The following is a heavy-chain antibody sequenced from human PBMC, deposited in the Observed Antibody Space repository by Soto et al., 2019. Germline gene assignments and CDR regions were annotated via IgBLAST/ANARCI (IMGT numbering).Heavy chain of an antibody. J-gene: IGHJ3*02. CDR2: IIPFVGKT. CDR3: ATRYYYDSSGYYLRWAHAFDI. V-gene: IGHV1-18*01. Sequence: ASGKVSCKTSGYSVSNSGISGVRQAPGQGLEWMGWIIPFVGKTNYAQNFQVRVTITTDKSTSTAYMELSSLRSENTAVYYCATRYYYDSSGYYLRWAHAFDIWGQGTMVTVSS. CDR1: GYSVSNSG. D-gene: IGHD3-22*01.